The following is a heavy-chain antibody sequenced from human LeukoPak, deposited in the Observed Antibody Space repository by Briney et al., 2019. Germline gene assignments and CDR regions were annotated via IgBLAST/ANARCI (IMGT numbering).Heavy chain of an antibody. J-gene: IGHJ4*02. Sequence: GGSLRLSCAASGFTFDDYGMSWVRQAPGKGLEWVAVISYYGGNQYYVDSVKGRFTISRDNSKNTLYLQMISLRVEDTAVYYCAKSESGYNDYVSGGFDYWGQGTLVTVSS. D-gene: IGHD5-12*01. CDR1: GFTFDDYG. CDR2: ISYYGGNQ. CDR3: AKSESGYNDYVSGGFDY. V-gene: IGHV3-30*18.